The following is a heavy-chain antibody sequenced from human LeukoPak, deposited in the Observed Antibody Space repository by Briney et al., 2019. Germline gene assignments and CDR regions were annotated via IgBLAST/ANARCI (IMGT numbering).Heavy chain of an antibody. CDR3: ARDQCSSTSCYYRWFDP. Sequence: GASVKVSCKASGYTFTSYGISWVRQAPGQGLEWMGWISAYNGNTNYTQKLQCRGTMTTDTSTSTAYMELRSLRSDDTAVYYCARDQCSSTSCYYRWFDPWGQGTLVTVSS. V-gene: IGHV1-18*01. D-gene: IGHD2-2*01. CDR2: ISAYNGNT. J-gene: IGHJ5*02. CDR1: GYTFTSYG.